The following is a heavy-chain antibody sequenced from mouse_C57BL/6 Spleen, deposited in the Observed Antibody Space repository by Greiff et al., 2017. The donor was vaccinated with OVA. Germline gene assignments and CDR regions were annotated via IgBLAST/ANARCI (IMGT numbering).Heavy chain of an antibody. D-gene: IGHD3-1*01. CDR3: ASGRDGFAY. CDR1: GFSLTSYG. J-gene: IGHJ3*01. V-gene: IGHV2-6*01. Sequence: VQRVESGPGLVAPSQSLSITCTVSGFSLTSYGVDWVRQSPGKGLEWLGVIWGVGSTNYNSALKSRLSISKDNSKSQVFLKMNSLQTDDTAMYYCASGRDGFAYWGQGTLVTVSA. CDR2: IWGVGST.